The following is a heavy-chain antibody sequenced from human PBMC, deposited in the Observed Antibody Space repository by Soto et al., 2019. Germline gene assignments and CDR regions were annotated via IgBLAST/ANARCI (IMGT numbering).Heavy chain of an antibody. D-gene: IGHD2-15*01. V-gene: IGHV4-39*01. CDR2: VYYVGSP. J-gene: IGHJ4*02. Sequence: SETLSLTCSVSGGSIGSGDNYWAWIRQAPGKGLEWIGSVYYVGSPFYNPSLKTLVTMSIDTTNNQFSLNLTSVTATDAVFYYCAKIINPGTHHSDFDHRGQGILVTVSS. CDR3: AKIINPGTHHSDFDH. CDR1: GGSIGSGDNY.